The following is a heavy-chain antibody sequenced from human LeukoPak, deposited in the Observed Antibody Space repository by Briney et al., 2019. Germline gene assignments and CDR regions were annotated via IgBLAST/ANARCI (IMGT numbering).Heavy chain of an antibody. Sequence: SETLSLTCTVSGYSISSGYYWGWIRQPPGKGLEWIGSIYHSGSTYYNPSLKSRVTISVDTSKNQFSLKLSSVTAADTAVYYCASPLWFGAVWGQGTLVTVSS. CDR3: ASPLWFGAV. D-gene: IGHD3-10*01. J-gene: IGHJ4*02. CDR2: IYHSGST. CDR1: GYSISSGYY. V-gene: IGHV4-38-2*02.